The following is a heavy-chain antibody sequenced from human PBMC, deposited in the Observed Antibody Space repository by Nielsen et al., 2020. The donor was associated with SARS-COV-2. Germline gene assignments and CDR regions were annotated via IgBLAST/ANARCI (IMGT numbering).Heavy chain of an antibody. D-gene: IGHD2-2*01. J-gene: IGHJ3*02. Sequence: SETLSLTCTVSGGSLSSRNYYWGWIRQPPGKGLEWIGTIYYSGSVSYNPSLRSRVTISVDTSKKHFSLKLTSVTAADTAVYFCARGDIAVVPAAMFRGDDAFDIWGQGTRVGVSS. CDR2: IYYSGSV. CDR3: ARGDIAVVPAAMFRGDDAFDI. V-gene: IGHV4-39*02. CDR1: GGSLSSRNYY.